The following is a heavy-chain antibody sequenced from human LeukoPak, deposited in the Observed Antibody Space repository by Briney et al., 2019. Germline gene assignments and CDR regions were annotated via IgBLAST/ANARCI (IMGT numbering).Heavy chain of an antibody. J-gene: IGHJ4*02. CDR3: ARDSRGFDY. V-gene: IGHV3-30-3*01. CDR2: ISYDGSNK. Sequence: PGGSLRLSCAASGFTFNSYAIHWVHQAPGKGLEWVAVISYDGSNKYYADSVKGRFTISRDNSKNTLYLQMNSLRAEDTAVYYCARDSRGFDYWGQGTLVTVSS. CDR1: GFTFNSYA.